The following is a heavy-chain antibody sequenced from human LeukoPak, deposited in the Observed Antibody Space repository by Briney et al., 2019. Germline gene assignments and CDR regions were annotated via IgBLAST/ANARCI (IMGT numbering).Heavy chain of an antibody. CDR1: GFTFSTYW. CDR2: IEGDGSST. D-gene: IGHD6-19*01. CDR3: ARDPSYTSGYFDD. Sequence: QPGGSLRLSCAASGFTFSTYWMHWVRHVPGKGLVWVSRIEGDGSSTSYADSVKGRFTISRDNAKNTLDLQMNSLRAEDTAVYYCARDPSYTSGYFDDWGQGTPVIVSS. J-gene: IGHJ4*02. V-gene: IGHV3-74*01.